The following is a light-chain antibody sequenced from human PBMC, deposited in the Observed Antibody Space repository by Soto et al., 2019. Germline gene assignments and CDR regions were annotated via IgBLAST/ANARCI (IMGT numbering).Light chain of an antibody. CDR1: SSNIGSNT. V-gene: IGLV1-44*01. CDR3: ATWDDSLNAWV. J-gene: IGLJ3*02. Sequence: QPVLTQPPSASGTPGQRVTISCSGSSSNIGSNTLNWYQQLPGTAPKLLIYSNNQRPSGVPDRFSGSKSGTSASLAISGLQSEDEADYYCATWDDSLNAWVFGGGTKLTVL. CDR2: SNN.